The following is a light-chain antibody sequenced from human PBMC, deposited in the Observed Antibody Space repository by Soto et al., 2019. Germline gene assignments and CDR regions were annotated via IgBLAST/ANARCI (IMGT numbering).Light chain of an antibody. CDR1: QDISNY. V-gene: IGKV1-33*01. CDR2: DAS. CDR3: QQYANLPPYT. J-gene: IGKJ2*01. Sequence: DIQMTQSPSSLSASVGDRVTITRQASQDISNYLNWYQQKPGKAPKLLIYDASNLETGVPSRFSGSGSGTHFTSTISSLQPEDIATYYCQQYANLPPYTFGQGTKLEIK.